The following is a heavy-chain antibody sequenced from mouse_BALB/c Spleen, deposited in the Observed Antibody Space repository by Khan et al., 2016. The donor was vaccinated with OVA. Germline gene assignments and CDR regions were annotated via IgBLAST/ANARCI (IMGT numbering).Heavy chain of an antibody. CDR2: INPSNGYT. J-gene: IGHJ3*01. V-gene: IGHV1-4*01. Sequence: QMQLEESGAELARPGASVKMSCKASGYTFTTYTMHWVKQRPGQGLEWIGYINPSNGYTNYNQKFKDKSTLTADKSSSTAYMQLSSLISDYSAVYYCAREGAYYRSDGWFSYWGQGTLVTVSA. D-gene: IGHD2-14*01. CDR1: GYTFTTYT. CDR3: AREGAYYRSDGWFSY.